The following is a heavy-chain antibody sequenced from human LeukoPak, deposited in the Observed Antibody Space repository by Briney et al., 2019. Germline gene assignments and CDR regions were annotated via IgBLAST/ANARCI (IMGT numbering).Heavy chain of an antibody. D-gene: IGHD1-26*01. Sequence: GGSLRLSCATSRFTFDVYGMSWVRQAPGKGLEWVSGINCNGGSTGYADSVKGRFTISRDNAKNSLYLQMNSLRAEDTALYHSGRVFSGSYYGDFDGWGQGTLVTVSS. J-gene: IGHJ4*02. V-gene: IGHV3-20*01. CDR3: GRVFSGSYYGDFDG. CDR1: RFTFDVYG. CDR2: INCNGGST.